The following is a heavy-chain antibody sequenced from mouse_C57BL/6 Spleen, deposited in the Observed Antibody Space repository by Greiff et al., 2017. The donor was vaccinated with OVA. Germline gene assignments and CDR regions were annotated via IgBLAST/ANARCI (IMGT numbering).Heavy chain of an antibody. CDR1: GYAFSSSW. CDR3: ARDGYFAWFAY. V-gene: IGHV1-82*01. CDR2: IYPGDGDT. J-gene: IGHJ3*01. D-gene: IGHD2-3*01. Sequence: QVQLQQSGPELVKPGASVKISCKASGYAFSSSWMNWVKRRPGKGLEWIGRIYPGDGDTNYNGKFKGKATLTADKSSSTAYMQLSSLTSEDSAVYFCARDGYFAWFAYWGQGTLVTVSA.